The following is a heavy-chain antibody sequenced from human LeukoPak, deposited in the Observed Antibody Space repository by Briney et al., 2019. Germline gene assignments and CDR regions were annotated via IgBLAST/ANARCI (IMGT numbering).Heavy chain of an antibody. CDR2: IYHSGST. CDR1: GYSISSGYY. V-gene: IGHV4-38-2*01. Sequence: SETLSLTCAVSGYSISSGYYWGWIRQPPGKGLEWIGSIYHSGSTYHNPSLKSRVTISVDTSRNQFSLKLSSVTAADTAVYYCARHATRVAVAGTTAFDYWGQGTLVTVSS. CDR3: ARHATRVAVAGTTAFDY. D-gene: IGHD6-19*01. J-gene: IGHJ4*02.